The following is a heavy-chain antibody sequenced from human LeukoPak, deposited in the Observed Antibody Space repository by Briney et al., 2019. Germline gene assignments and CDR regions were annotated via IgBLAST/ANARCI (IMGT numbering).Heavy chain of an antibody. V-gene: IGHV1-2*02. CDR2: INPNSGGT. CDR1: GGSFSNYA. Sequence: GASVKVSCKASGGSFSNYAISWVRQAPGQGLEWMGWINPNSGGTNYAQKFQGRVTMTRDTSISTAYMELSRLRSDDTAVYYCAPRRPGRGVAFDIWGQGTMVTVSS. D-gene: IGHD3-10*01. CDR3: APRRPGRGVAFDI. J-gene: IGHJ3*02.